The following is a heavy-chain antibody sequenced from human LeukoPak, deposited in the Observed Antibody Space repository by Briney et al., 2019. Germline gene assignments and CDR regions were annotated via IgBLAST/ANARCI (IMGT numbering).Heavy chain of an antibody. J-gene: IGHJ6*03. D-gene: IGHD2/OR15-2a*01. CDR1: GVTFSSYN. CDR2: ISSSSSTI. Sequence: GGSLRLSCAASGVTFSSYNMNWVRQAAGKGLEWVSYISSSSSTIYYADSVKGRFTISRDNSENTMYLQVNRLRAEDTAMYYCVKGSKVLLFTRDHYMDVWGKGTTVIIPS. CDR3: VKGSKVLLFTRDHYMDV. V-gene: IGHV3-48*01.